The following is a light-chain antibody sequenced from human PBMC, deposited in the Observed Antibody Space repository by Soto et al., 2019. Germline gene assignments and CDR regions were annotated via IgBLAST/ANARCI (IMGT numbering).Light chain of an antibody. V-gene: IGKV2D-29*01. CDR1: QGLLDSDGRTH. J-gene: IGKJ4*01. CDR2: EVS. Sequence: DIVLTQTPLSLSVTPGQPASISCNSSQGLLDSDGRTHLYWYVQKTGQPPQALIYEVSKRSSGVPDRFSGRGSGTHFTLTVSRVQAEDAGIYYCMQSRQLNTFGGGTKVEIK. CDR3: MQSRQLNT.